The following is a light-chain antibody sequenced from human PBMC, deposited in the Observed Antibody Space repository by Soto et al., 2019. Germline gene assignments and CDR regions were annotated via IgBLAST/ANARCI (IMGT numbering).Light chain of an antibody. CDR2: LCS. V-gene: IGKV2-28*01. Sequence: DIVMTQSPLSLPVTPGEPASITCRSSQSVLHSNGYNYLDWYLQKPGQSPQLLIYLCSNRAAEVPHRYSDSDEVTEDTLNNSRVEAHDVGVYYCMQALQTPPYTFAQGTKLEIK. CDR3: MQALQTPPYT. CDR1: QSVLHSNGYNY. J-gene: IGKJ2*01.